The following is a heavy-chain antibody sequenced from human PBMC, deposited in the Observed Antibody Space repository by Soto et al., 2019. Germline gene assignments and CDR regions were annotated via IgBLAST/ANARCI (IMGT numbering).Heavy chain of an antibody. CDR2: IKQDGSEK. Sequence: GGSLRLSCAASGFTFSSYWMSWVRQAPGKGLEWVANIKQDGSEKYYVDSVKGRFTISRDNAKNSLYLQMNSLRAEDTAVYYCARDQGDTETGSAFDIWGQGTMVTVSS. CDR1: GFTFSSYW. D-gene: IGHD3-16*01. V-gene: IGHV3-7*01. CDR3: ARDQGDTETGSAFDI. J-gene: IGHJ3*02.